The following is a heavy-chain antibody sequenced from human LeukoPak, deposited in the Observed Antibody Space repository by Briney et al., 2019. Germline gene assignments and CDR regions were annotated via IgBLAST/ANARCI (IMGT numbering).Heavy chain of an antibody. V-gene: IGHV1-8*03. J-gene: IGHJ4*02. CDR1: GYTFTTYD. CDR2: INLKSGNA. Sequence: GASVKVSCKASGYTFTTYDINWVRQATGQGLEWMGWINLKSGNAGYAQNFQGRVTITRDTSISTAYMELSGLRSEATAVYYCARVAGSIDYWGQGTLVTVSS. D-gene: IGHD6-19*01. CDR3: ARVAGSIDY.